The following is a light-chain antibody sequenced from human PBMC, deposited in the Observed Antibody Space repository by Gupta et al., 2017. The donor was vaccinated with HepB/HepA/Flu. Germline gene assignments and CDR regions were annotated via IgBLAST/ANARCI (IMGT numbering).Light chain of an antibody. J-gene: IGLJ2*01. Sequence: SYVLTQPPSVSVAPGMTARITGYVNNIVSKSVHCYQQKPGQSPVLFVYDNYDPPSGIPARFSGSNSGSTATLTISMVQAGDEADFYCHVWDTSSDHVIFGGGTKLTVL. V-gene: IGLV3-21*03. CDR3: HVWDTSSDHVI. CDR2: DNY. CDR1: NIVSKS.